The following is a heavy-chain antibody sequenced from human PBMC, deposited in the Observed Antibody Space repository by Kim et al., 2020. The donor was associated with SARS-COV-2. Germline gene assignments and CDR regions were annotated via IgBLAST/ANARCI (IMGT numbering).Heavy chain of an antibody. J-gene: IGHJ4*02. CDR1: GFNFRSLA. CDR2: ISDSGGST. D-gene: IGHD2-15*01. Sequence: GGSLRLSCEASGFNFRSLAMTWVRQAPGKGLEWVSVISDSGGSTYYADSVKGRFTISRDNSKNTLYLQMNSLRAEDTALYYCAKGGSGSSYTYTDYWGQGILVTVSP. CDR3: AKGGSGSSYTYTDY. V-gene: IGHV3-23*01.